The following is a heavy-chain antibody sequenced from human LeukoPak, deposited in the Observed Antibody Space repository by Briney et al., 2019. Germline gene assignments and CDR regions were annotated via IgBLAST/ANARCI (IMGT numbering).Heavy chain of an antibody. J-gene: IGHJ4*02. CDR2: ISGSGGIT. V-gene: IGHV3-23*01. Sequence: GGSLSLSCAASGFTFSSYAMSWVRQAPGKGLEWVSAISGSGGITYYADSVKGQFTISRDNAKNSLYLQMNSLRAEDTAVYYCARDYVLLWFGETHFDYWGQGTLVTVSS. D-gene: IGHD3-10*01. CDR1: GFTFSSYA. CDR3: ARDYVLLWFGETHFDY.